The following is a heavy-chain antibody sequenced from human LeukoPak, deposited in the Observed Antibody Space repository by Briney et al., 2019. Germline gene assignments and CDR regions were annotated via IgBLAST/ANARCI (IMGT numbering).Heavy chain of an antibody. CDR1: GGFISSGGYS. V-gene: IGHV4-30-2*01. Sequence: ASQTLSLTCAISGGFISSGGYSWNWIRQAPGKGLEWIGYSYYSGDTYYNPSLNSRVTISIDRSKNQFSLKLSSVTAADTAVYYCARADSYDSSGYYSLRHDAFDIWGQGTMVTVSS. D-gene: IGHD3-22*01. CDR3: ARADSYDSSGYYSLRHDAFDI. CDR2: SYYSGDT. J-gene: IGHJ3*02.